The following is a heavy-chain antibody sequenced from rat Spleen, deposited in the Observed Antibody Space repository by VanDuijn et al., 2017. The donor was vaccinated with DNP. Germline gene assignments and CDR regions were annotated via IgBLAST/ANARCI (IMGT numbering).Heavy chain of an antibody. D-gene: IGHD4-1*01. Sequence: EVKLVESGGGLVQPGRSLKLSCAASGFNLNDYWVGWVRQAPKKGLEWVATISYDGLRTYYRDSVKGRFTISRDDSEGTLYLQVDSLRSEETATYYCARHMDTGPYYAMDVWGQGISVTVSS. V-gene: IGHV5-7*01. CDR1: GFNLNDYW. CDR3: ARHMDTGPYYAMDV. CDR2: ISYDGLRT. J-gene: IGHJ4*01.